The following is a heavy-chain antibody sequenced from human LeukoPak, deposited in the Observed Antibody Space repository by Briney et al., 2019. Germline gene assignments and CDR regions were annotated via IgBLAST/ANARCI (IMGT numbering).Heavy chain of an antibody. V-gene: IGHV4-30-2*01. J-gene: IGHJ6*03. CDR3: ARELAPRYYYYMDV. CDR2: IYHSGST. CDR1: GGSISSGGYY. Sequence: SETLSLTCTVSGGSISSGGYYWSWIRQPPGKGLEWIGYIYHSGSTYYNPSLKSRVTISVDRSKNQFSLKLSSVTAADTAVYYCARELAPRYYYYMDVWGKGTTVTVSS.